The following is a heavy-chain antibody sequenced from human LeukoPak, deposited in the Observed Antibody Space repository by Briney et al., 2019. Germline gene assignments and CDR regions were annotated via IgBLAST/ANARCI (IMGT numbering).Heavy chain of an antibody. D-gene: IGHD4-11*01. CDR1: DFPFSGYE. J-gene: IGHJ6*03. CDR2: IRYDGSNK. CDR3: ARAGGVTTSTVPYYYYYMDV. V-gene: IGHV3-30*02. Sequence: GGSLRLSCETSDFPFSGYEMNWVRQAPGKGLEWVAFIRYDGSNKYYADSVKGRFTISRDNSKNTLYLQMNSLRAEDTAVYYCARAGGVTTSTVPYYYYYMDVWGKGTTVTISS.